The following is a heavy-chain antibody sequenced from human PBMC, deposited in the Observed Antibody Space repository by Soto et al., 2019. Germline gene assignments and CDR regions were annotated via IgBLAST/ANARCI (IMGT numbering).Heavy chain of an antibody. CDR1: GGSISSTDYY. D-gene: IGHD3-10*01. J-gene: IGHJ6*02. CDR2: IYYTGNT. Sequence: SETLCLTCTVAGGSISSTDYYWGWIRQPPGKGLEWIGSIYYTGNTFYNPSLKSRVTLSADTSKNQFSLKVTSVTAADTAVYYCARHDFHGSGSYYRQGFYYYFGLDVWGQGTTVTVSS. V-gene: IGHV4-39*01. CDR3: ARHDFHGSGSYYRQGFYYYFGLDV.